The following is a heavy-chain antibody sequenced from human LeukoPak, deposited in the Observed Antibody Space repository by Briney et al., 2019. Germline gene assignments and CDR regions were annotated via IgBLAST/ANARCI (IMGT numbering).Heavy chain of an antibody. CDR3: ARDMVRGVTGYYYYYGMDV. D-gene: IGHD3-10*01. CDR2: ISYDGSNK. CDR1: GFTFSSYA. Sequence: PGRSLRLSCAASGFTFSSYAMHWVRQAPGKGLEWVAVISYDGSNKYYADSVKGRFTISRDNSKNTLYLQMNSLRAEDTAVYYCARDMVRGVTGYYYYYGMDVWGQGTTVTVSS. V-gene: IGHV3-30-3*01. J-gene: IGHJ6*02.